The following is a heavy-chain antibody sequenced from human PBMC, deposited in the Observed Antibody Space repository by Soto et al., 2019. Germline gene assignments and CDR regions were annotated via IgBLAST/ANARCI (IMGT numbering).Heavy chain of an antibody. Sequence: GASVKVSCKASGYTFTSYYMHWVRQAPGQGLEWMGIINPSGGSTSYAQKFQGRVTMTRDTSTSTVYMELSSLRSEDTAVYYCAREIEAAAGPYYYYGMDVWGQGTTVTVSS. CDR3: AREIEAAAGPYYYYGMDV. CDR2: INPSGGST. J-gene: IGHJ6*02. V-gene: IGHV1-46*01. CDR1: GYTFTSYY. D-gene: IGHD6-13*01.